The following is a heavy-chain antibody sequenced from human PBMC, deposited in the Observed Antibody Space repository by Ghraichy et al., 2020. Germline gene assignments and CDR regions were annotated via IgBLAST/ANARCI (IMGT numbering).Heavy chain of an antibody. CDR2: INHSGST. J-gene: IGHJ6*02. D-gene: IGHD6-13*01. Sequence: SETLSLTCAVYGGSFSGYYWSWIRQPPGKGLEWIGEINHSGSTNYNPSLKSRVTISVDTSKNQFSLKLSSVTAADTAVYYCARTTGIPTTKYYYYGMDVWGQGTTVTVSS. V-gene: IGHV4-34*01. CDR1: GGSFSGYY. CDR3: ARTTGIPTTKYYYYGMDV.